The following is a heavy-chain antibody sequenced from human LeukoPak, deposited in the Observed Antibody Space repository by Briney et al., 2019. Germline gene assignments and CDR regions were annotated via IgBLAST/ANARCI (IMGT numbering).Heavy chain of an antibody. V-gene: IGHV5-51*01. CDR3: ARHSPYSSSYRIDY. CDR2: IYPGDSDT. CDR1: GYSFTSYR. Sequence: GESLKISCKGSGYSFTSYRIGWVRQMPGKGLEWMGIIYPGDSDTRYSPSFQGQVTISADKSITTAYLQLSSLKASDTAMYYCARHSPYSSSYRIDYWGQGTLVTVSS. D-gene: IGHD6-13*01. J-gene: IGHJ4*02.